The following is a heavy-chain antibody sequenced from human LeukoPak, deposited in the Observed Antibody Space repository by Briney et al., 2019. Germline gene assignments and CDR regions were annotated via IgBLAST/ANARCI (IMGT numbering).Heavy chain of an antibody. Sequence: SETLSLTCAVYGGSFSSYYWSWIRQPPGKGLEWIGYIYYSGSTNYNPSLKSRVTISVDTSKNQFSLKLSSVTAADTAVYYCARDLGNMIHDAFDIWGQGTMVTVSS. CDR3: ARDLGNMIHDAFDI. V-gene: IGHV4-59*01. CDR2: IYYSGST. J-gene: IGHJ3*02. CDR1: GGSFSSYY. D-gene: IGHD3-16*01.